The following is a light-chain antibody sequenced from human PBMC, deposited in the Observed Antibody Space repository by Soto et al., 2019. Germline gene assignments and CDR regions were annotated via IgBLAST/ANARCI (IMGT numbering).Light chain of an antibody. CDR2: DVS. J-gene: IGLJ1*01. CDR3: SSYAGSSNV. Sequence: QSALTQPRSVSGSPGQSVTISCTGTSSDVGLYNYVSWYQQHPGKAPKLIIYDVSKRPSGVPDRFSGSKSGNTASLTVSGLQAEDEADYYCSSYAGSSNVFGTGTKLTVL. CDR1: SSDVGLYNY. V-gene: IGLV2-11*01.